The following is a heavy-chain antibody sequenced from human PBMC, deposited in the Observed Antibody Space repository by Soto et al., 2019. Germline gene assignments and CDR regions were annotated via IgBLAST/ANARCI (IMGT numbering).Heavy chain of an antibody. D-gene: IGHD2-8*01. CDR1: GGSISSYY. Sequence: SETLSLTCTVSGGSISSYYWSWIRQPPGKGLEWIGYIYYSGSTNYNPSLKSRVTISVDTSKNQFSLKLSSVTAADTAVYYCVRVRIYADESGRPFDIWGQGTVVTVSS. CDR2: IYYSGST. J-gene: IGHJ3*02. V-gene: IGHV4-59*01. CDR3: VRVRIYADESGRPFDI.